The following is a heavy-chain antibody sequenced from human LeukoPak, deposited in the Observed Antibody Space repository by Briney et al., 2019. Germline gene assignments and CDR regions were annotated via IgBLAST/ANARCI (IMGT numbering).Heavy chain of an antibody. CDR1: GFTFSSYS. J-gene: IGHJ4*02. V-gene: IGHV3-48*04. CDR3: ARALPVGGTGFDY. D-gene: IGHD1-1*01. Sequence: GGSLRLSCAASGFTFSSYSMNWVRQAPGKGLEWVSYISSSSSTIYYADSVKGRFTISRDNAKNSLYLQMNSLRAEDTAVYYCARALPVGGTGFDYWGQGTLVTVSS. CDR2: ISSSSSTI.